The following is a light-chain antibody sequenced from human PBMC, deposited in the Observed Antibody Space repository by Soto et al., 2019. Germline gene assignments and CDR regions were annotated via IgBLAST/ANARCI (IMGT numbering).Light chain of an antibody. V-gene: IGLV2-14*03. Sequence: QSVLTQPASVSGSPGQSITISCTGTSSEFGGYNYVSWYQHHPGKAPKRMIHDVSNRPSGVSNRFSGSKSGNTASLTISGFQAEDEADYYCSSYIPNNSTYVFGTGTKVTVL. CDR3: SSYIPNNSTYV. CDR1: SSEFGGYNY. CDR2: DVS. J-gene: IGLJ1*01.